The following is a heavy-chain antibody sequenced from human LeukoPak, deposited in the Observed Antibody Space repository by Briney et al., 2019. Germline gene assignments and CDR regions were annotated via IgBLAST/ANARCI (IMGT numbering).Heavy chain of an antibody. V-gene: IGHV3-30*04. CDR2: ISSDGSKK. Sequence: QPGRSLKLSCAASGFTFIGYAMHWVCHAPGKGLERVAVISSDGSKKYYADSVKGRFTLSRDNSQNTLNLQMNSLRPEDTAVYYCARDTVDNRSAYYYQYWGQGTLVTVSS. D-gene: IGHD3-3*01. J-gene: IGHJ1*01. CDR1: GFTFIGYA. CDR3: ARDTVDNRSAYYYQY.